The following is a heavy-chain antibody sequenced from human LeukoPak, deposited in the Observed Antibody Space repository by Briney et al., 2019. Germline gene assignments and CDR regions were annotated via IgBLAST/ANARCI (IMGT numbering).Heavy chain of an antibody. J-gene: IGHJ4*02. V-gene: IGHV3-21*01. D-gene: IGHD6-19*01. Sequence: GGSLRLSCAASGFSFSDYSMNWVRRAPGKGLEWVSSIISSTTYTYYADSVRGRFTISRDNAKSSLYLQMNSLRPEDTAVYYRARVDSSGWYHNDYWGQGTLVTVSS. CDR1: GFSFSDYS. CDR2: IISSTTYT. CDR3: ARVDSSGWYHNDY.